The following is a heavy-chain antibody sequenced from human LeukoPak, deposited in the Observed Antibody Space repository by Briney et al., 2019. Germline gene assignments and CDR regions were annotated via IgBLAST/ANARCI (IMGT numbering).Heavy chain of an antibody. V-gene: IGHV4-39*07. CDR1: GGSISSSSYY. J-gene: IGHJ4*02. CDR2: IYYSGST. D-gene: IGHD4-17*01. Sequence: PSETLSLTCTVSGGSISSSSYYWGWLRQPPGKGLEWIGSIYYSGSTYYNPSLKSRVTISVDTSKNQFSLKLSSVTAADTAVYYCARGPTVTTLGSDAHDYWGQGTLVTVSS. CDR3: ARGPTVTTLGSDAHDY.